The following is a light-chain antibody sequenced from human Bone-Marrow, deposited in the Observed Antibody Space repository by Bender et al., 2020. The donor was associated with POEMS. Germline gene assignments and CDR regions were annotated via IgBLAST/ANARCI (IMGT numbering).Light chain of an antibody. Sequence: YEVTQPPSVSVSPGQTASITCSGDKLGDRYVCWYQQKPGQSPVLLIYEDNKRPSGVPERFSGSNSGDKATLTIGGTQAMDEADYYCQSAHYSGTYIVFGGGTKVTVL. V-gene: IGLV3-1*01. J-gene: IGLJ2*01. CDR1: KLGDRY. CDR3: QSAHYSGTYIV. CDR2: EDN.